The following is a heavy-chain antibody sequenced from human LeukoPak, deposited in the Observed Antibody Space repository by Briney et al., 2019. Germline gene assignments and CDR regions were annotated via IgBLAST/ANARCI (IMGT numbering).Heavy chain of an antibody. V-gene: IGHV4-31*03. CDR2: IYYSGTT. D-gene: IGHD4/OR15-4a*01. CDR3: ARVGHHYGVDY. CDR1: GGSISSGGYY. Sequence: PSETLSLTCTVSGGSISSGGYYCSWIRQHPGKGLEWSGYIYYSGTTYYNPSLKSRVTISVDTSKKQCSLKLSAVTAADTAVYYCARVGHHYGVDYWGQGTLVTVSS. J-gene: IGHJ4*02.